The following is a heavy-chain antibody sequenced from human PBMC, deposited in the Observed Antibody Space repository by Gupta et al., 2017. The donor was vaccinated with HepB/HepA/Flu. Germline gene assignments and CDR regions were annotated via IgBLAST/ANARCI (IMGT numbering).Heavy chain of an antibody. D-gene: IGHD4-23*01. CDR1: GFTFSSSG. CDR2: ISYDGSNK. J-gene: IGHJ4*02. Sequence: QVQLVESGGGVVQPGWSLRLACAASGFTFSSSGLHWVRQAPGTGLEWVAVISYDGSNKYYADSVKGRFTISRDNSKNTLYLQMNSLRAEDTAVYYCAKNTVVTDYFDYWGQGTLVTVSS. CDR3: AKNTVVTDYFDY. V-gene: IGHV3-30*18.